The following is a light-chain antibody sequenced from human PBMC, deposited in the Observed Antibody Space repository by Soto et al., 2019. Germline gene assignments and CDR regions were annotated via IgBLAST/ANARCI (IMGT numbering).Light chain of an antibody. CDR3: PQYGSPPRP. CDR2: GAS. J-gene: IGKJ4*01. CDR1: QSVSSSY. Sequence: EIVLTQSPGTLSLSPGERATLSCRASQSVSSSYLAWYQQKPGQAPRLPIYGASSRATGIPDRFSGSGSVKDFTVAISGLEPEDFAVYYCPQYGSPPRPFGGGTKVDIK. V-gene: IGKV3-20*01.